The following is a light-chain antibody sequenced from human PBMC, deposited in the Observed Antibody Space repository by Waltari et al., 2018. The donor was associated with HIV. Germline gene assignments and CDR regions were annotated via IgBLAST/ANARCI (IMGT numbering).Light chain of an antibody. CDR3: AAWDDSLSGWV. CDR2: RNS. J-gene: IGLJ3*02. CDR1: SPNIGAIY. V-gene: IGLV1-47*01. Sequence: QSALTQPPSTSGTPGQTVTIPCSGSSPNIGAIYVSWYQQLPGTAPKLLIYRNSQRPSGVRDRFSGSKSGTSASLAINDLRSEDEAEYHCAAWDDSLSGWVFGGGTNLTVL.